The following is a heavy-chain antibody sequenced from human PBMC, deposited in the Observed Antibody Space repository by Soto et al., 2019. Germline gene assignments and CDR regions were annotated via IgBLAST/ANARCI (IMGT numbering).Heavy chain of an antibody. CDR2: IFSGGST. Sequence: GGSLRLSCAASGFPVSSNYMSWVRPAPGKGLEWVSVIFSGGSTYYADSVKGRFTISRDNSKNTLYLQMNSLRAEDTAVYYCARSAAAGPTLGYYYYGMDVWGQGTTVTVSS. J-gene: IGHJ6*02. CDR1: GFPVSSNY. CDR3: ARSAAAGPTLGYYYYGMDV. V-gene: IGHV3-66*01. D-gene: IGHD6-13*01.